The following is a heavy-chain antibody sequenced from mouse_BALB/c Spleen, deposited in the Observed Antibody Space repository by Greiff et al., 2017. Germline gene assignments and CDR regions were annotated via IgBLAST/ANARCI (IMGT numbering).Heavy chain of an antibody. V-gene: IGHV1S137*01. Sequence: VQLQQSGAKLVRPGVSVKISCKGSGYTFTDYAMHWVKQSHAKSLEWIGVISTYYGDASYNQKFKGKATMTVDKSSSTAYMELARLTSEDSAIYYCARGVTTPPYYAMDYWGQGTSVTVSS. CDR2: ISTYYGDA. J-gene: IGHJ4*01. D-gene: IGHD2-3*01. CDR3: ARGVTTPPYYAMDY. CDR1: GYTFTDYA.